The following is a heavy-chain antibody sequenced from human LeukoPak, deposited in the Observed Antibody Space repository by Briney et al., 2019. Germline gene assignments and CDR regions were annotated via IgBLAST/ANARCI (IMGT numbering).Heavy chain of an antibody. CDR2: VYISWIP. J-gene: IGHJ4*02. D-gene: IGHD6-19*01. Sequence: SETLSFNCTVYSGSFSGYCWSWLRQPAGKGWEWIGRVYISWIPNIHPSLRSRVAMSVDTSKNQFSLRLSSVTVADTAVYYCAGGGLLIHGWYLDYWGQGALVSVSS. CDR1: SGSFSGYC. V-gene: IGHV4-4*07. CDR3: AGGGLLIHGWYLDY.